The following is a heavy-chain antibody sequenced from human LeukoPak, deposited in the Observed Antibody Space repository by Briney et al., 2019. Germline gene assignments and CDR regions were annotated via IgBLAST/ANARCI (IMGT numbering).Heavy chain of an antibody. CDR1: GDSISSYY. CDR2: IHTSGST. CDR3: ARGDNDYGDYEYFQH. V-gene: IGHV4-4*07. J-gene: IGHJ1*01. Sequence: SETLSLTCTVSGDSISSYYWSWVRQPAGKGLEWIGRIHTSGSTNYNPSLKSRVTMSVDTSKNQFSLKLSSVTAADTAVYYCARGDNDYGDYEYFQHWGQGTLVTVSS. D-gene: IGHD4-17*01.